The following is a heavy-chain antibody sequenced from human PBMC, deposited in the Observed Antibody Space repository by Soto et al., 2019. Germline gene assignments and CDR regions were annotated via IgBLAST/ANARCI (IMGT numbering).Heavy chain of an antibody. CDR1: GFTFSSYG. Sequence: QVQLVESGGGVVQPGRSLRLSCAASGFTFSSYGMHWVRQAPGKGLEWVAVISYDGSNKYYADSVKGRFTISRDNSKNTLYLQMNSLRAEDTAVYYCAKEGTAMVLNAFDIWGQGTMVTVSS. D-gene: IGHD5-18*01. CDR2: ISYDGSNK. J-gene: IGHJ3*02. CDR3: AKEGTAMVLNAFDI. V-gene: IGHV3-30*18.